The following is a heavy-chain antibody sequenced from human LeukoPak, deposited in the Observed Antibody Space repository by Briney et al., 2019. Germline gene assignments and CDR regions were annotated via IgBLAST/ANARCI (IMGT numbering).Heavy chain of an antibody. J-gene: IGHJ3*02. CDR1: GGSISSYY. V-gene: IGHV4-59*01. CDR2: IYYSGST. D-gene: IGHD6-13*01. CDR3: AREGDSSSWFAFDI. Sequence: SETLSLTCTVSGGSISSYYWSWIRQPPGKGLEWIGYIYYSGSTNYNPSLKSRVTISVDTSKNQFSLKLSSVTAADTAVYYCAREGDSSSWFAFDIWGQGTMVTVSS.